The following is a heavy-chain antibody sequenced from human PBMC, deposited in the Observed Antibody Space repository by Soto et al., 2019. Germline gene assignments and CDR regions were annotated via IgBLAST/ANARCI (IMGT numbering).Heavy chain of an antibody. Sequence: SETLSLTCTVSGGSISSYYWSWIRQPPGKGLEWIGYIYYSGSTNYNPSLKSRVTITVDTSKNQFSLKLRSVTGADSAVYYCERHPPSIDYGDYLGYYYSYMGGWGKGTRGTVSS. CDR1: GGSISSYY. V-gene: IGHV4-59*08. CDR2: IYYSGST. CDR3: ERHPPSIDYGDYLGYYYSYMGG. D-gene: IGHD4-17*01. J-gene: IGHJ6*03.